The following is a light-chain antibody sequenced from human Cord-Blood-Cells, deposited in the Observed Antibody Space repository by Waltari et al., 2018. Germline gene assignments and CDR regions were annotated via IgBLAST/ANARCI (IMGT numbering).Light chain of an antibody. J-gene: IGKJ4*01. CDR1: QSVLYSSNNKNY. CDR3: QQYYSTPLT. V-gene: IGKV4-1*01. Sequence: DIVLTQSPDSLAVSLGESATIHCQSSQSVLYSSNNKNYLAWYQQKPGQPPKLLIYWASTRESGVPDRFSGSGSGTDFTLTISSLQAEDVAVYYCQQYYSTPLTLGGGTKVEIK. CDR2: WAS.